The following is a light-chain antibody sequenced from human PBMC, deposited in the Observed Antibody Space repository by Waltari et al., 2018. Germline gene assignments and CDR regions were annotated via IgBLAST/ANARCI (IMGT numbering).Light chain of an antibody. CDR2: LYSDGSH. Sequence: QLVLTQSPSASASLGASVKLTCTLSSGHSNYAIACHQQQPEKGPRYLMRLYSDGSHKRGDGIPDRFSGSSSGAERYLTISSLQSEDEAGYFCQTWGTGIQVFGGGTKLTVL. CDR1: SGHSNYA. V-gene: IGLV4-69*01. CDR3: QTWGTGIQV. J-gene: IGLJ2*01.